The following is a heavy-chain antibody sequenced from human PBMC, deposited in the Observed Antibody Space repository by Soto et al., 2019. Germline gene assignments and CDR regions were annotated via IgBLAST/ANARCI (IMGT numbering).Heavy chain of an antibody. V-gene: IGHV2-5*02. D-gene: IGHD6-6*01. J-gene: IGHJ4*02. CDR2: IYWDDDK. Sequence: SVPTLVHPTQAHTQTCTFSGFSLSNSGVGVGWIRQPPAKALEWLALIYWDDDKRYSPSLNSRLTITKDTSKNQVVLTMTNMDPVDTATYYCAHSRPPRLLDYWGQGTLVTVSS. CDR1: GFSLSNSGVG. CDR3: AHSRPPRLLDY.